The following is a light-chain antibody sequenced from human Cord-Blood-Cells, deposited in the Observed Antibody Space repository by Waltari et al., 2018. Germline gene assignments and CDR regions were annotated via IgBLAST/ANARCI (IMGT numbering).Light chain of an antibody. CDR3: QQYYSYPYS. CDR1: QGISSY. J-gene: IGKJ2*03. CDR2: AAS. Sequence: AIRMTQSPSSFSASTGDRVTITCRASQGISSYLAWYQQKPGKAPKPLIYAASTLQSGVPSRFSGSGSGTDFTLTISCLQSEDFATYYYQQYYSYPYSFGQGTKLEIK. V-gene: IGKV1-8*01.